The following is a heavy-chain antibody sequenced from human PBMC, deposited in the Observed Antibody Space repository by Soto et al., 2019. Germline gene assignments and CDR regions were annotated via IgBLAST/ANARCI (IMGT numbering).Heavy chain of an antibody. D-gene: IGHD5-12*01. CDR3: ARVPLYTVVINF. J-gene: IGHJ4*02. V-gene: IGHV4-61*01. CDR1: GGSVSSSSDY. CDR2: IYYSGST. Sequence: SETLSLTCTVSGGSVSSSSDYWSWIRQPPGKGLEWIGYIYYSGSTSYNPSLKSRVTISVDTSRNQFSLKLSSVTAADTAVYYCARVPLYTVVINFWGQGTLVTVSS.